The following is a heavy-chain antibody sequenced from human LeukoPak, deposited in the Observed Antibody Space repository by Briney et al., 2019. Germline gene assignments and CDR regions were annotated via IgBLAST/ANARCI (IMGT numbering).Heavy chain of an antibody. Sequence: SVKVSCKASGGTFSSYDISWVRQAPGQGLEWMGGIMPMFGKANYAQKFQGRVTTTADKATSTAYMELSSLRSEDTAVYYCARDHAAGWELPLNWFDPWGQGTLVTVSS. CDR2: IMPMFGKA. D-gene: IGHD4-23*01. CDR3: ARDHAAGWELPLNWFDP. CDR1: GGTFSSYD. J-gene: IGHJ5*02. V-gene: IGHV1-69*06.